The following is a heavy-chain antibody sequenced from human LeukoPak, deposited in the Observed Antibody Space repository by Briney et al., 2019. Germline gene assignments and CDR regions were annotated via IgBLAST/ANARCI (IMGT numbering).Heavy chain of an antibody. Sequence: PGGSLILSCAASEFTFSSYEMNWVRQAPGKGLEWVSYISTSGSTIYYADSVKGRFTISRDNAKNSLYLQMNSLRADDTGVYYCARTEKNWNYFDNWGQGTLVTVSS. CDR3: ARTEKNWNYFDN. CDR2: ISTSGSTI. V-gene: IGHV3-48*03. J-gene: IGHJ4*02. D-gene: IGHD1-1*01. CDR1: EFTFSSYE.